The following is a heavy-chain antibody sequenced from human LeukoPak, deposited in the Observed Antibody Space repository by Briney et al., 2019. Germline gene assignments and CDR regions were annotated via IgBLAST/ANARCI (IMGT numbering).Heavy chain of an antibody. CDR3: ARAARTVAGNGDAFDI. J-gene: IGHJ3*02. CDR2: IYYSGNT. V-gene: IGHV4-39*01. D-gene: IGHD6-19*01. CDR1: GVSISSSNSY. Sequence: SETLSLTCTVSGVSISSSNSYWGWIRQPPGKGLEWIGSIYYSGNTYYNASLKSQVSISIDTSKDQFSLRLTSVTAADTAVYYCARAARTVAGNGDAFDIWGQGTMVTVSS.